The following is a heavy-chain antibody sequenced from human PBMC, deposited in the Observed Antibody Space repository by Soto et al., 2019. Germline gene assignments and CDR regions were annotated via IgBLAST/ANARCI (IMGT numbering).Heavy chain of an antibody. J-gene: IGHJ4*02. V-gene: IGHV3-21*01. CDR2: ISSSSSYI. CDR3: ARVSENSSGWYRHDLKTFFDY. Sequence: PGGSLRLSCAASGFTFSSYSMNWVRQAPGKGLEWVSSISSSSSYIYYADSVKGRFTISRDNAKNSLYLQMNSLRAEDTAVYYCARVSENSSGWYRHDLKTFFDYWGQGTLVTVSS. CDR1: GFTFSSYS. D-gene: IGHD6-19*01.